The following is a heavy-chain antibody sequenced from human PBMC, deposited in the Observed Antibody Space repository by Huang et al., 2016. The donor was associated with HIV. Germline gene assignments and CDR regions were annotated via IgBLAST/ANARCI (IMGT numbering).Heavy chain of an antibody. CDR1: GGSFSGYY. CDR3: ARERMMSWLDDHDAFDI. J-gene: IGHJ3*02. CDR2: INHSGST. V-gene: IGHV4-34*01. Sequence: QVQLQQWGAGLLKPSETLSLTCAVYGGSFSGYYWSWIRQSPGKGLKWIGEINHSGSTNENPSLKSRLTISVDTSKNQCTLKLSAVTAADTAVYYCARERMMSWLDDHDAFDIWGQGTMVTVSS. D-gene: IGHD1-1*01.